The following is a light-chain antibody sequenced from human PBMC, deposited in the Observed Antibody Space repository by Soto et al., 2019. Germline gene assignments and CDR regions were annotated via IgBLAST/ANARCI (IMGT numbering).Light chain of an antibody. V-gene: IGKV1-27*01. CDR2: AAS. CDR1: QGISNF. Sequence: DIQMTQSPSSLSASVGDRVTITCRASQGISNFLAWYQQEPGKVPKLLIYAASTLQSGVPSRFSSSGSETDFTLTISSLEPEDFGTYFCQQSYSTPGALTFGGGTKVDIK. CDR3: QQSYSTPGALT. J-gene: IGKJ4*01.